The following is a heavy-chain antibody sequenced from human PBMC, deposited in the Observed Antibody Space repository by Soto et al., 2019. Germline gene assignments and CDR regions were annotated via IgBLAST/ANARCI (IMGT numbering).Heavy chain of an antibody. CDR2: IYHSGST. D-gene: IGHD3-10*01. Sequence: SETLSLTCAVSGGSISSGGYSWSWIRQPPGKGLEWIGYIYHSGSTYYNPSLKSRVTISVDRSKNQFSLKLSSVTAADTAVYYCARGITMVQGVIIPNWFDPWGQGTLVTVSS. CDR1: GGSISSGGYS. V-gene: IGHV4-30-2*01. J-gene: IGHJ5*02. CDR3: ARGITMVQGVIIPNWFDP.